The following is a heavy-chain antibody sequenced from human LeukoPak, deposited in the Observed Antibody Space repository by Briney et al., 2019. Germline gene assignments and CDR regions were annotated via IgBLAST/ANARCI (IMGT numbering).Heavy chain of an antibody. CDR3: ARDRGYCSSTSCYTPYYYYYMDV. D-gene: IGHD2-2*02. V-gene: IGHV1-18*01. Sequence: ASVKVSCKASGYTFTSYGISWVRQAPGQGLEWMGWINPYNGNTNYAQKLQGRVTMTTDTSTSTAYMELRSLRSDDTAVYYCARDRGYCSSTSCYTPYYYYYMDVWGKGTTVTVSS. CDR1: GYTFTSYG. J-gene: IGHJ6*03. CDR2: INPYNGNT.